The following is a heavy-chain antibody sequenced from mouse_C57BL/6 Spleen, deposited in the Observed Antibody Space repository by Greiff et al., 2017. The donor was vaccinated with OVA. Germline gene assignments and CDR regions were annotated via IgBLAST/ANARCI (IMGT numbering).Heavy chain of an antibody. CDR3: ARTVYYFDY. V-gene: IGHV7-3*01. CDR1: GFTFTDYY. Sequence: EVMLVESGGGLVQPGGSLSLSCAASGFTFTDYYMSWVRQPPGKALEWLGFIRNKANGYTTEYSASVKGRFTISRDNSQSILYLQMNALRAEDSATYYCARTVYYFDYWGQGTTLTVSS. CDR2: IRNKANGYTT. J-gene: IGHJ2*01.